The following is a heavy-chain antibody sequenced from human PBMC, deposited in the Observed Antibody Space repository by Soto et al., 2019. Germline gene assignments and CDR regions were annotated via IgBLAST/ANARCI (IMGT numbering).Heavy chain of an antibody. V-gene: IGHV4-39*01. CDR3: ATTVFPPSNWFDP. J-gene: IGHJ5*02. Sequence: QLQLQESGLGLMKPSETLSLTCTVSGGSISRDDYYWGWIRQPPGKGLEWIGNIYYDGSTYYNPSLKSRVAISINTSKTQFSLRLTSATAADTAVYYCATTVFPPSNWFDPWGQGTLVTVSS. CDR2: IYYDGST. CDR1: GGSISRDDYY. D-gene: IGHD4-4*01.